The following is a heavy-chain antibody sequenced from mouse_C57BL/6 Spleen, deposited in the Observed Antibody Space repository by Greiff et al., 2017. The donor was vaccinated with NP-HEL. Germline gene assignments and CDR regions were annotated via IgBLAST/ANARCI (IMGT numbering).Heavy chain of an antibody. V-gene: IGHV2-6*01. D-gene: IGHD3-2*02. J-gene: IGHJ3*01. CDR2: IWGVGST. Sequence: VKLKESGPGLVAPSQSLSITCTVSGFSLTSYGVDWVRQSPGKGLEWLGVIWGVGSTNYNSALKSRLSISKDNTKSQVFLKMNSLQPDDTAMYYCATDSSGSPFAYWGQGTLVTVSA. CDR1: GFSLTSYG. CDR3: ATDSSGSPFAY.